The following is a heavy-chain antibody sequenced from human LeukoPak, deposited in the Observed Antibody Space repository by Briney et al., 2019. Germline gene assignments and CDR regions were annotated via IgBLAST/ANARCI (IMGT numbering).Heavy chain of an antibody. V-gene: IGHV4-34*01. J-gene: IGHJ4*02. Sequence: SATLPLTCAFYRLSFRDYNWTSLRHSPQTGMEWIGEITDSGTTHFNPSLKSRVTISVDTAKYQFSLRLSSVAAADTAVYFCARGLDLDGLDIWGQGTLVTVSS. CDR1: RLSFRDYN. CDR2: ITDSGTT. D-gene: IGHD1-1*01. CDR3: ARGLDLDGLDI.